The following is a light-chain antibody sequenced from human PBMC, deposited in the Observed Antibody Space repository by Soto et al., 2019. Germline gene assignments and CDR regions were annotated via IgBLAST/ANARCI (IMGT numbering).Light chain of an antibody. V-gene: IGLV2-14*01. CDR1: SSDVGGYSY. Sequence: QSALTQPASVSGSPGQSITISCTGTSSDVGGYSYVSRYQQHPGRAPKLMIYEVSNRPSGVSNRFSGSKSGNTASLTISGLQAEDEADYYCSSYKSSNTVLFGGGTKLTVL. CDR2: EVS. J-gene: IGLJ2*01. CDR3: SSYKSSNTVL.